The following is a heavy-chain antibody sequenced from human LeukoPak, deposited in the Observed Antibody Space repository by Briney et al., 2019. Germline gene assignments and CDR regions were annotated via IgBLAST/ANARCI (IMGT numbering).Heavy chain of an antibody. CDR3: ARQPSSGWYSGMDV. J-gene: IGHJ6*04. D-gene: IGHD6-19*01. Sequence: GESLKISCKGSGYSFASYWIGWVRQMPGKGLEWIGIIYPGDSDTRYSPSFQGQVTISADKSISTAYLQWSSLKASDTALYYCARQPSSGWYSGMDVWGKGTRSPSPQ. CDR1: GYSFASYW. CDR2: IYPGDSDT. V-gene: IGHV5-51*01.